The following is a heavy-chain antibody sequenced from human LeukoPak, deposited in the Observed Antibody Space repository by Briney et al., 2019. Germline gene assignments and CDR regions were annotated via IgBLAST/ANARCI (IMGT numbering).Heavy chain of an antibody. J-gene: IGHJ6*02. Sequence: GGSLRLSCAASGFTFSSYAMHWVRQAPGKGLEYVSAISSNGGSTYYANSVKGRFTISRGNSKNTLYLQMGSLRAEDMAVYYCARWRGVGATTYYGMDVWGQGTTVTVSS. CDR3: ARWRGVGATTYYGMDV. CDR2: ISSNGGST. CDR1: GFTFSSYA. D-gene: IGHD1-26*01. V-gene: IGHV3-64*01.